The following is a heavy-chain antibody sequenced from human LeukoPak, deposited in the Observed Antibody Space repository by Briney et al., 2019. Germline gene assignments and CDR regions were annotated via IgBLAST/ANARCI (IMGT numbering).Heavy chain of an antibody. CDR1: GGSISSSSYY. J-gene: IGHJ4*02. Sequence: PSETLSLTCTVSGGSISSSSYYWGWIRQPPGKGLEWIGSIYYSGSTYYNPSLKSRVTISVDTSKNQFSLKLSSVTAADTAVYYCAREFVQWVTHGNYFDYWGQGTLVTVSS. CDR3: AREFVQWVTHGNYFDY. V-gene: IGHV4-39*07. D-gene: IGHD1-26*01. CDR2: IYYSGST.